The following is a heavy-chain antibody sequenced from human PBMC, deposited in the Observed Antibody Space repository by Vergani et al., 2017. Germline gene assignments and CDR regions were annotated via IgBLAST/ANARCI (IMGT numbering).Heavy chain of an antibody. V-gene: IGHV1-46*03. CDR2: INPSGGHT. CDR3: ARGDYGILTGYRY. D-gene: IGHD3-9*01. CDR1: GYTFSHYY. Sequence: QVQVVQSGAEVKKSGASVKVSCKTSGYTFSHYYMHWVRQAPGQGLEWMGIINPSGGHTNYAQKFQGRVTMTRDTSTSTVYMELSSLRSEDTAIYYCARGDYGILTGYRYWGQGTQVIVSS. J-gene: IGHJ4*02.